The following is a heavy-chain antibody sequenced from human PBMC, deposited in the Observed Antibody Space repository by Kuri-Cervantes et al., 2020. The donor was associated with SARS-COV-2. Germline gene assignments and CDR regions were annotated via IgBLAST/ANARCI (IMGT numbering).Heavy chain of an antibody. Sequence: ASVKVSCKASGYTFTGYYMHWVRQAPGQGLEWMGWINPNSGGTNYAQKLQGRVTITRDPSTSTVYMELSSLRSDDPAVYYCARSTPFRQLVVISQGGAFGIWGQGTMVTVSS. CDR2: INPNSGGT. CDR3: ARSTPFRQLVVISQGGAFGI. V-gene: IGHV1-2*02. J-gene: IGHJ3*02. D-gene: IGHD3-22*01. CDR1: GYTFTGYY.